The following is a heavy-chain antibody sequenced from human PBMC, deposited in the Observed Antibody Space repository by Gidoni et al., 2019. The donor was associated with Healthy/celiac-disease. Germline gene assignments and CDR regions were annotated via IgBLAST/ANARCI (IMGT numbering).Heavy chain of an antibody. J-gene: IGHJ4*02. CDR1: GGSISSGSYY. CDR2: IYTSGST. CDR3: ARGYYDSSGYPRMYYFDY. Sequence: QVQLQESGPGLVKPSQTLSLTCTVSGGSISSGSYYWSWIRQPAGKGLEWIGRIYTSGSTNYNPSLKSRVTMSVDTSKNQFSLKLSSVTAADTAVYYCARGYYDSSGYPRMYYFDYWGQGTLVTVSS. V-gene: IGHV4-61*02. D-gene: IGHD3-22*01.